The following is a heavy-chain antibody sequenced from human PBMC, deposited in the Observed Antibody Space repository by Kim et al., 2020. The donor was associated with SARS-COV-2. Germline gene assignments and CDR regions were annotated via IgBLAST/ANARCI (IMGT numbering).Heavy chain of an antibody. CDR3: AKGGAIVPAAATA. D-gene: IGHD2-2*01. Sequence: YADSVKGPFTIARDNSKSSLYLQMSSLRTEDTALYYCAKGGAIVPAAATAWGQGTLVIVSS. V-gene: IGHV3-43*01. J-gene: IGHJ5*02.